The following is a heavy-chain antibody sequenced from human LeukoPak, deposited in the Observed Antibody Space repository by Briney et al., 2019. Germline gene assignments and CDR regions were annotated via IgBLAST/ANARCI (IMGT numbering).Heavy chain of an antibody. CDR3: AKGGAQSSSWYSDY. V-gene: IGHV3-23*01. Sequence: GGSLRLSCAASGFTVSSNYMSWVRQAPGKGLEWVSGITGSGGTTYYADSVKGRFTISRDNSMNTLYLQMNSLRAEDTAVYYCAKGGAQSSSWYSDYWGQGTLVTVSS. CDR1: GFTVSSNY. J-gene: IGHJ4*02. CDR2: ITGSGGTT. D-gene: IGHD6-13*01.